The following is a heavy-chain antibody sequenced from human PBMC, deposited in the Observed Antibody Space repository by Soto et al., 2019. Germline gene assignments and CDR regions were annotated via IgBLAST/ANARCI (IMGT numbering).Heavy chain of an antibody. CDR1: GFPFSTYN. CDR3: ARASHDYGELDY. J-gene: IGHJ4*02. D-gene: IGHD4-17*01. Sequence: EVQLVESGGGLVKPGGSLRLSCTATGFPFSTYNMNWVRQAPGKGLEWVADISTWGSYSFYADSVKGRFTISRDNAKNSLYLQMNSLRAEDTAVYYCARASHDYGELDYWGQGALVTVSS. CDR2: ISTWGSYS. V-gene: IGHV3-21*01.